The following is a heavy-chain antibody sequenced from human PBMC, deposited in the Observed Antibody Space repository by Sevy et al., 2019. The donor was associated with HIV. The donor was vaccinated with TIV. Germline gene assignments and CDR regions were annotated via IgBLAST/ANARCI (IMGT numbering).Heavy chain of an antibody. CDR1: GGSFSGYY. J-gene: IGHJ6*02. CDR3: AREGYRLGMDV. Sequence: SETLSLTCAVYGGSFSGYYWSWIRQPPGKGLEWIGEINHNGSTNYNPYLKSRVTISADTSKNQFSLNLSSVTAADTAVYYCAREGYRLGMDVWGQGTTVTVSS. CDR2: INHNGST. V-gene: IGHV4-34*01. D-gene: IGHD6-13*01.